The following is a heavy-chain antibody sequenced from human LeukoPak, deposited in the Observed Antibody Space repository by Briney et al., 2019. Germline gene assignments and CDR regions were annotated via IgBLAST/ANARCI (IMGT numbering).Heavy chain of an antibody. J-gene: IGHJ6*03. CDR1: GGTFNSYA. CDR3: ARVPRDGYNYDYMDV. V-gene: IGHV1-69*05. CDR2: IIPIFDTA. D-gene: IGHD5-24*01. Sequence: SVKVSCKASGGTFNSYAISWVRQAPGQGGEWMGRIIPIFDTASYAHKFQGRVTITTDESTSTAYMELSSLRSEDTAVYYCARVPRDGYNYDYMDVWGKGTTVTVSS.